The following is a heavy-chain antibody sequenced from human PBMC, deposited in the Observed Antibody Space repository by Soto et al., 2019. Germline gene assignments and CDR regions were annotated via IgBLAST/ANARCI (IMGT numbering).Heavy chain of an antibody. CDR2: ISGSGGST. V-gene: IGHV3-23*01. J-gene: IGHJ4*02. CDR1: GFTFSSYS. Sequence: LRLSCAASGFTFSSYSMSWVRQAPGKGLKWVSAISGSGGSTYYADSVKGRFTISRDNSKNTLYLQMNSLRAEDTAVYYCAKDPGGPGGDSSSYPKYYFDDCGQGTLVTVSS. CDR3: AKDPGGPGGDSSSYPKYYFDD. D-gene: IGHD3-22*01.